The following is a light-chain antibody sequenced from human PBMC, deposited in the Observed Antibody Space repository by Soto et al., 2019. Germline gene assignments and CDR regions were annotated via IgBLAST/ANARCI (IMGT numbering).Light chain of an antibody. J-gene: IGLJ3*02. Sequence: QSALTQPASVSESPGQSISISCGGGRNDIGTYNLVSWYQQHPGKAPKLIIYEGNKRPSGVSNRFSGCRSGNTASLTISGLQAEDEADYYCCSYTDGSSLLFGGGTKLTVL. CDR1: RNDIGTYNL. V-gene: IGLV2-23*01. CDR3: CSYTDGSSLL. CDR2: EGN.